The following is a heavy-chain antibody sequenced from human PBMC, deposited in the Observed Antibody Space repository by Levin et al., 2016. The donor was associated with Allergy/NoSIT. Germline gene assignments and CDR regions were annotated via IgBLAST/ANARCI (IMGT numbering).Heavy chain of an antibody. CDR2: VSSNGGTT. V-gene: IGHV3-64*01. CDR3: ARGGGRQVHDAFDI. Sequence: GESLKISCAASGFIFSNYAMHWVRQIPGKGLEYVSAVSSNGGTTQYSRSVKGRFIMSRDNSKNTLYLQMDNLRAEDMAVYYCARGGGRQVHDAFDIWGHGTMVTVSS. J-gene: IGHJ3*02. D-gene: IGHD2-15*01. CDR1: GFIFSNYA.